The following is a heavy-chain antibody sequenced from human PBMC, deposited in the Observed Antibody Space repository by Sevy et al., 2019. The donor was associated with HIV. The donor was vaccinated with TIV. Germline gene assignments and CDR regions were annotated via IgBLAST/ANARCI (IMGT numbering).Heavy chain of an antibody. V-gene: IGHV3-23*01. CDR1: GFTFSSYD. Sequence: GGSLRLSCAASGFTFSSYDMSWVRQAPGKGLEWVSAISGSGGSTYYADSVKGRFTISRDNSKNTLYLQMNSLRAEDTAVYYCAKDLQTALAIVVVPAAIGLDYWGQGTLVTVSS. CDR3: AKDLQTALAIVVVPAAIGLDY. D-gene: IGHD2-2*03. CDR2: ISGSGGST. J-gene: IGHJ4*02.